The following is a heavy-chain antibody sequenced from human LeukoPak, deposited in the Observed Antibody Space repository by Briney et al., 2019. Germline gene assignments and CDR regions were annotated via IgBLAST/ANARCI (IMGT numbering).Heavy chain of an antibody. V-gene: IGHV3-48*03. CDR2: ISSSGGSI. D-gene: IGHD5-18*01. CDR3: ARWIQLWQDYYYGMDV. J-gene: IGHJ6*02. CDR1: GFTFRSYK. Sequence: RGSLRLSCAASGFTFRSYKMNWVRQAPGKGLEWVSYISSSGGSIYYADSVKGRFTISRDKAKNSLYLQMSSVRAEDTAVYYCARWIQLWQDYYYGMDVWGQGTTVTVSS.